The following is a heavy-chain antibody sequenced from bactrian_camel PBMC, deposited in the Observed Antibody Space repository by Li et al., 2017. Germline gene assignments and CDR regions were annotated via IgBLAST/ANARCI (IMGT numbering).Heavy chain of an antibody. CDR2: IDTTGSA. V-gene: IGHV3S53*01. J-gene: IGHJ4*01. D-gene: IGHD6*01. CDR1: GFTSSSVY. Sequence: VQLVESGGGSVQAGGSLRLSCVASGFTSSSVYMAWFRQAPGKEREGVAAIDTTGSATYTYAVQGRFTISKDNAKNTLYLQMNSLKVEDTAMYYCAADGVNLQLARGYNYWGQGTQVTVS. CDR3: AADGVNLQLARGYNY.